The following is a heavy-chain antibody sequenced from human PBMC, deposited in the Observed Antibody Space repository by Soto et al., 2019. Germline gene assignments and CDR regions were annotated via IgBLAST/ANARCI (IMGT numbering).Heavy chain of an antibody. D-gene: IGHD1-26*01. V-gene: IGHV3-7*03. CDR2: IKQDGSEE. CDR1: GFTFSSYW. Sequence: EVQLVESGGGLVQPGGSLRLSCAASGFTFSSYWMSWVRQAPGKGLEWVANIKQDGSEEYYVDSVKGRFTISRDNAKNSLYLQMNSLRAEDTAVYYCARAPGSYYAVLGFFDYWGQGTLVTVSS. J-gene: IGHJ4*02. CDR3: ARAPGSYYAVLGFFDY.